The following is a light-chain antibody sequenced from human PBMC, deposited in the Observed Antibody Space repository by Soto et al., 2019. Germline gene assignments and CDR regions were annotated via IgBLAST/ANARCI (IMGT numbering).Light chain of an antibody. Sequence: EIVLTQSPGTLSLSPGERATLSCRASQNVGSRYLAWYQQKPGQAPRLLIYGTSNMATGIPDRFSGSGSGTDFSITSSSLEPGDLAVYYCQQYGSSPRTFGQGTKVEIK. V-gene: IGKV3-20*01. CDR1: QNVGSRY. CDR3: QQYGSSPRT. CDR2: GTS. J-gene: IGKJ1*01.